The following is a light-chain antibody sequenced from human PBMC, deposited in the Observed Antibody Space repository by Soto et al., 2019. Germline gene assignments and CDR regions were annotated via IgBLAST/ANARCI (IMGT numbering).Light chain of an antibody. V-gene: IGLV1-44*01. CDR1: TSNVGGNT. J-gene: IGLJ1*01. Sequence: QSILTQPPSASGAPGQTVTVSCSGSTSNVGGNTVHWYQHVPGAAPKLLIYANNQRPSGVPDRFSGSKSGTSASLDISGLQSEDEAEYSCAAWDDNLNGLVFGSGTKLTVL. CDR3: AAWDDNLNGLV. CDR2: ANN.